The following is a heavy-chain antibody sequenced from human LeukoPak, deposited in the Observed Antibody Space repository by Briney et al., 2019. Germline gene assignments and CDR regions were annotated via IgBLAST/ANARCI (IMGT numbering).Heavy chain of an antibody. CDR1: GFTFSSYE. J-gene: IGHJ4*02. CDR2: ISSSGSTI. CDR3: ARDHATVRYFDWLFAFDY. D-gene: IGHD3-9*01. V-gene: IGHV3-48*03. Sequence: PGGSLRLSCAASGFTFSSYEMNWVRQAPGKGLEWVSYISSSGSTIYYADSVKGRFTISRDNAKNSLYLQMNSLRAEDTAVYYCARDHATVRYFDWLFAFDYWGQGTLVTVSS.